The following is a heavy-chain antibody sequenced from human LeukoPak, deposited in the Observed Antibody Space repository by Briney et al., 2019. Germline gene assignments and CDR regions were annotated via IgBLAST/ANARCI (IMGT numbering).Heavy chain of an antibody. V-gene: IGHV4-39*01. Sequence: SETLSLTCTVSGGSISSSSYYWGWIRQPPGKGLEWIGSIYYSGSTYYNPSLKSRVTISVDTSKNQFSLKLSSVTAADTAVYYCARYLPRGTMVRGVDYWGQGTLVTVS. CDR2: IYYSGST. CDR3: ARYLPRGTMVRGVDY. D-gene: IGHD3-10*01. CDR1: GGSISSSSYY. J-gene: IGHJ4*02.